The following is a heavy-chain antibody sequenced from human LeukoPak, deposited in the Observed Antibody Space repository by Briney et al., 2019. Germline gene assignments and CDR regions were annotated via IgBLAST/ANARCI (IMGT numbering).Heavy chain of an antibody. CDR1: GLTFSSYE. J-gene: IGHJ5*02. CDR3: VRDWTGWGLDP. D-gene: IGHD3/OR15-3a*01. Sequence: GGSLRLSCEASGLTFSSYEMNWARQAPGKGPEWISYIDRGGGSIKYYADSVKGRFTISRDNAKKSLYLQMNSLRVEDTAVYYCVRDWTGWGLDPWGQGILVTVSS. V-gene: IGHV3-48*03. CDR2: IDRGGGSIK.